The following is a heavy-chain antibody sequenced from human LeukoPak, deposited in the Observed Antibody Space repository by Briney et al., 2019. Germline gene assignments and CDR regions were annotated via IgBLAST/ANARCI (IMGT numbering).Heavy chain of an antibody. CDR3: ARGAGYRASDY. CDR1: GGSISSYY. J-gene: IGHJ4*02. Sequence: PSETLSLXCTVSGGSISSYYWSWIRLPPGKGLESIGYIYYSGSTNYNPSLKSRVTISVDTSKNQFSLKLSSVTAADTAVYYCARGAGYRASDYWGQGTLVTVSS. CDR2: IYYSGST. D-gene: IGHD5-24*01. V-gene: IGHV4-59*01.